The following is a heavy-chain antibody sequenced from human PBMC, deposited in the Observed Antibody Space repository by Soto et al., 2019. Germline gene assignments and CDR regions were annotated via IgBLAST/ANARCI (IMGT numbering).Heavy chain of an antibody. V-gene: IGHV4-61*01. J-gene: IGHJ6*02. CDR1: GGSVSSVNYY. CDR3: ARKSSNYAYYYYYGMDV. Sequence: NPSETLSLTCTASGGSVSSVNYYWNWIRQPPGKGLEWIGYIHYSGSTNYNPSLKSRVTISVDTSKNQFSLKLSSVTAADTAVYYCARKSSNYAYYYYYGMDVWGQGTTVTVSS. CDR2: IHYSGST. D-gene: IGHD1-7*01.